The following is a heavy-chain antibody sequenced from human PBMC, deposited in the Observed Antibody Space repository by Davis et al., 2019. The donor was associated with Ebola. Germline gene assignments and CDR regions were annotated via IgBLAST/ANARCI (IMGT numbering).Heavy chain of an antibody. V-gene: IGHV3-7*03. CDR1: AFSFSSHW. J-gene: IGHJ5*02. CDR2: IRQDGSEK. CDR3: AREAVWRFDP. Sequence: PGGSLRLSCPASAFSFSSHWMSWVRQAPGKGLEWVANIRQDGSEKHYVDSVKGRFTISRDNAKNSLYLQMNSLRAEDTAVYYCAREAVWRFDPWGQGTLVTVSS. D-gene: IGHD3-16*01.